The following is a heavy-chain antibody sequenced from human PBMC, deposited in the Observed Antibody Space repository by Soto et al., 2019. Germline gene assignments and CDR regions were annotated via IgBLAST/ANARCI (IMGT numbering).Heavy chain of an antibody. J-gene: IGHJ4*02. CDR2: IYYSGST. D-gene: IGHD3-10*01. Sequence: SETLSLTCTVSGGSISSGDYYWSWIRQPPGKGLEWIGYIYYSGSTYYNPSLKSRVTISVDTSKNQFSLKLSSVTAADTAVYYCAREKEDYPTYYFDYWGQGTLVTVSS. V-gene: IGHV4-30-4*01. CDR1: GGSISSGDYY. CDR3: AREKEDYPTYYFDY.